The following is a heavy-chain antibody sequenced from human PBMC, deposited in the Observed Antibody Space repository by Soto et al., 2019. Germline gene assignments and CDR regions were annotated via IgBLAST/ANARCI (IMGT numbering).Heavy chain of an antibody. CDR2: IYYSGST. Sequence: QVQLQESGPGLVKPSETLSLTCTVSGGSISSYYWSWIRQPPGKGLEWIGYIYYSGSTNYNPSLKRRVTISADRAKNPFSRKLSSVTAADTAVYYCARGTYGSESLDYWGQGTLVTVSS. CDR1: GGSISSYY. V-gene: IGHV4-59*01. CDR3: ARGTYGSESLDY. J-gene: IGHJ4*02. D-gene: IGHD3-10*01.